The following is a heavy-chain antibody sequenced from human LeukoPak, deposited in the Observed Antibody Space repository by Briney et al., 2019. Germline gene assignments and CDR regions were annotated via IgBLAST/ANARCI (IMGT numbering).Heavy chain of an antibody. CDR1: GFTLSSYS. CDR2: ISSSSSTI. Sequence: GGSLRLSCAASGFTLSSYSMNWVRQAPGKGMEWVSYISSSSSTIYYTHSVKGRFTISRDNAKNSLYLQMNSLRAEDTAVYYCARGGCSSTSCQPGYKDYYYMDVWGKGTTVTVS. D-gene: IGHD2-2*01. J-gene: IGHJ6*03. V-gene: IGHV3-48*04. CDR3: ARGGCSSTSCQPGYKDYYYMDV.